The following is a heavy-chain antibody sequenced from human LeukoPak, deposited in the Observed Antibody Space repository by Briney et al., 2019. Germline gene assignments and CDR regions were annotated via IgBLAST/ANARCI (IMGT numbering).Heavy chain of an antibody. J-gene: IGHJ4*02. CDR1: GGSISSNTYY. Sequence: PSETLSLICSVSGGSISSNTYYWGWIRQPPGKGLEWIGSIYYSGSTFYNPSLKSRVTISVDTSKNQFSLRLSSVTAADSAVYYCARVGAGLGHFDYWGQGDLVTVSS. D-gene: IGHD2-21*01. CDR2: IYYSGST. CDR3: ARVGAGLGHFDY. V-gene: IGHV4-39*02.